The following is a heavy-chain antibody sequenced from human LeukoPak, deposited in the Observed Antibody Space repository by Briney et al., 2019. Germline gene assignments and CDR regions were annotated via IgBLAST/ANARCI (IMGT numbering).Heavy chain of an antibody. D-gene: IGHD5-12*01. J-gene: IGHJ4*02. CDR2: ISYDGSNK. CDR1: GFTFSSYA. Sequence: PGGSLRLSCAASGFTFSSYAMHWVRQAPGKGLEWVAVISYDGSNKYYADSVKGRFTISRDNSKNTLYLQMNSLRAEDTAVYYCARDSGGYALDYWGQGTLVTVSS. V-gene: IGHV3-30*04. CDR3: ARDSGGYALDY.